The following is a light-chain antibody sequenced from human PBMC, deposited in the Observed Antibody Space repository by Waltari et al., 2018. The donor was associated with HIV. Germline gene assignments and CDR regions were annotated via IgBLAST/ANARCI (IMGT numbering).Light chain of an antibody. V-gene: IGLV2-14*03. CDR2: DVI. Sequence: QSALTQPASVSGSPGQSITISCTGTRSDIGGYNYVSWYQQHPGKPPKVLIYDVINRPSGISARFSGSNSGSTASLTISGLQAEDEADYYCASYTARSIPWVFGGGTKLTVV. J-gene: IGLJ3*02. CDR3: ASYTARSIPWV. CDR1: RSDIGGYNY.